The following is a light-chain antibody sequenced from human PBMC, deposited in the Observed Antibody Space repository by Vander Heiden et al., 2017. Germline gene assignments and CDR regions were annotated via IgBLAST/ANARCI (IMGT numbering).Light chain of an antibody. Sequence: IPLTRAPSTRSASVGERGTITCRASQTISNWLAWYQQKPGKAPKLLIYKASSLESGVPSRFSGSGSGTEFTLTISSLQPDDFATYYCQQYNSYVTFGPGTKVDI. CDR2: KAS. V-gene: IGKV1-5*03. CDR3: QQYNSYVT. J-gene: IGKJ3*01. CDR1: QTISNW.